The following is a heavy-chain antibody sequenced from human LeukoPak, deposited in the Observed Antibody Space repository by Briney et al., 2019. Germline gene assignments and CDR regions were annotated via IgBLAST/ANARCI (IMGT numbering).Heavy chain of an antibody. V-gene: IGHV4-59*01. CDR3: ARKQYDSSAGI. CDR2: IYYSGST. J-gene: IGHJ3*02. CDR1: GASISSYY. Sequence: PSETLSLTCSVSGASISSYYWGWIRQPPGKGLEWIGYIYYSGSTNYSPSLKSRVTISVDTSKNQFSLKLSSVTAADTAVYYCARKQYDSSAGIWGQGTMVTVSS. D-gene: IGHD3-22*01.